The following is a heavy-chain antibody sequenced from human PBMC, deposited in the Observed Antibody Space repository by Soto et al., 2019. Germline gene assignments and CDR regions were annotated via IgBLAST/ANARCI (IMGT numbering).Heavy chain of an antibody. V-gene: IGHV4-59*11. D-gene: IGHD2-21*01. CDR1: GGSIRGHY. Sequence: SETLSLTXTVSGGSIRGHYWSWIRQPPGKGLEWIGYIYYSGSTNYNPSLKSRVTISVDTSKKQVSLKLSSVTAADTAVYYCARYSSPYYFDCWGQGTRVT. J-gene: IGHJ4*02. CDR3: ARYSSPYYFDC. CDR2: IYYSGST.